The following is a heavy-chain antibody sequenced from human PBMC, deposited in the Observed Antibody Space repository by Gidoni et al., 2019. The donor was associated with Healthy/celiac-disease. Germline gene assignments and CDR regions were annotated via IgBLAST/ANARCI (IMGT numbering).Heavy chain of an antibody. V-gene: IGHV3-21*01. Sequence: EVQLVESGGGLVKPGGSLRLSCAASGFTFSRYSMNWVRQAPGKGLEWVSSISSSSSYIYYADSVKGRFTISRDNAKNSLYLQMNSLRAEDTAVYYCARDWPGEGSSWADGMDVWGQGTTVTVSS. CDR1: GFTFSRYS. CDR2: ISSSSSYI. D-gene: IGHD6-13*01. J-gene: IGHJ6*02. CDR3: ARDWPGEGSSWADGMDV.